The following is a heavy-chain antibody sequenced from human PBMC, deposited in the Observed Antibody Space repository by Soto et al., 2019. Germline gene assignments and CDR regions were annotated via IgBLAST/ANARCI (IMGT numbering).Heavy chain of an antibody. CDR1: GFTVSSNY. D-gene: IGHD6-19*01. Sequence: PGGSLRLSCAVSGFTVSSNYLSWVRQAPGKGLEWVSIIDSGGRTNYADSVKGRFTISRDSSENTLYLQMNNLRTEDTAVYYCARDRRSGWPFFDYWGQGTLVTVSS. CDR2: IDSGGRT. CDR3: ARDRRSGWPFFDY. J-gene: IGHJ4*02. V-gene: IGHV3-53*01.